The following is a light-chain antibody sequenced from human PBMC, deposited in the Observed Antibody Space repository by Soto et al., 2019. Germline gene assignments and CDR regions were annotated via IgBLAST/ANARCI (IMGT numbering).Light chain of an antibody. J-gene: IGKJ1*01. Sequence: ETVMTQSPATLSVSPGERATLSCRASHSVRTNLAWYQQRPGQPPRLLIYGASTRATGIPDRFSGSGSGTDFTLTISSLEPEDFASYYCQQRSSWPRTFGQGTKVDIK. V-gene: IGKV3-15*01. CDR3: QQRSSWPRT. CDR2: GAS. CDR1: HSVRTN.